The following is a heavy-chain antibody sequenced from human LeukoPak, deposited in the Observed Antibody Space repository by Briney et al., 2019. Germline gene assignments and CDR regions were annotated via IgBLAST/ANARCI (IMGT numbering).Heavy chain of an antibody. CDR2: IFYSGST. CDR3: ARRLVRSASRGGYVDY. V-gene: IGHV4-39*01. D-gene: IGHD1-26*01. Sequence: PSETLSLTCTVSDGSISSSSYCWGWIRQPPGKGLEWIGSIFYSGSTYYNPSLKSRVTISVDTSKNQFSLNLSSVTAADTAVYYCARRLVRSASRGGYVDYWGQGTLVTVSS. CDR1: DGSISSSSYC. J-gene: IGHJ4*02.